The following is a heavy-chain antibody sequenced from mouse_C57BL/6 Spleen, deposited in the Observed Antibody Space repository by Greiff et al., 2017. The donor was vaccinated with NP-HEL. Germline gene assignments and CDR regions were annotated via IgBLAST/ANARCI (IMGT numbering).Heavy chain of an antibody. CDR3: AKEIDYGSSYAHYYAMDY. D-gene: IGHD1-1*01. CDR1: GFSLTSYG. J-gene: IGHJ4*01. Sequence: QVQLQQSGPGLVQPSQSLSITCTVSGFSLTSYGVHWVRQSPGKGLEWLGVIWRGGSTDYNAAFMSRLSITKDNSKSQVFFKMNSLQADDTAIYYCAKEIDYGSSYAHYYAMDYWGQGTSVTVSS. V-gene: IGHV2-5*01. CDR2: IWRGGST.